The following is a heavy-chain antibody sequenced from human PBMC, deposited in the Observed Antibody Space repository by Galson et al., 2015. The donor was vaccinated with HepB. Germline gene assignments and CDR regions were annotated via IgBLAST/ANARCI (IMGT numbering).Heavy chain of an antibody. D-gene: IGHD6-13*01. J-gene: IGHJ5*02. V-gene: IGHV1-69*13. CDR1: GGTFSSYA. Sequence: SVKVSCKASGGTFSSYAISWVRQAPGQGLEWMGGIIPIFGKANYAQKFRGRVTITADESTSTAYMDLSSLRSEDTAVYYCARGQAVAGTWWFDPWGQGTLVTVSS. CDR2: IIPIFGKA. CDR3: ARGQAVAGTWWFDP.